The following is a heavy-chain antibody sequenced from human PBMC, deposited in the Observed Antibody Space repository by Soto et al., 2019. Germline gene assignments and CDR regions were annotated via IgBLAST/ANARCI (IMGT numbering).Heavy chain of an antibody. D-gene: IGHD4-17*01. CDR3: ARKGSGAYALDY. J-gene: IGHJ4*02. CDR2: IYWDDVK. V-gene: IGHV2-5*02. Sequence: QITLKESGPTLVKPTHTLTLTCTLSGFSLSTGGVGVGWIRQSPGKALEWLAVIYWDDVKHYNPSLERRLTITKDNSESAVVLTMTNMDPVDKATYSCARKGSGAYALDYWGQGILVTVSS. CDR1: GFSLSTGGVG.